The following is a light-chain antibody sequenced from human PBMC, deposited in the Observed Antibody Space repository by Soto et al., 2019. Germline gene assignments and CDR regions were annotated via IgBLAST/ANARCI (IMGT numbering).Light chain of an antibody. CDR2: GAS. CDR3: QVYGNSMWT. J-gene: IGKJ1*01. CDR1: QTVISDY. Sequence: EIVLTQSPGTLSLSPGASATLSCRARQTVISDYLAWYQQTPGQAPRLLIYGASSRATDNPDRGSGRGFGTGFSLTNSRLESGDFAVYYCQVYGNSMWTFGQGTKVDIK. V-gene: IGKV3-20*01.